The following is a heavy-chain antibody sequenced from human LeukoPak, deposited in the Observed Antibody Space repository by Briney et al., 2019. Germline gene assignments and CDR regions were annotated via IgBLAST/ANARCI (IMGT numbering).Heavy chain of an antibody. Sequence: PGGSLRLSCAASGFTFSNAWMSWVRQAPGKGLEWVGCIKSKTDGGTTDYAAPVKGRFTISRDDSKNTLYLQMNSLKTEDTAVYYCTTAAHYYGSGSYYIGRFFDYWGQGTLVTVSS. J-gene: IGHJ4*02. CDR1: GFTFSNAW. CDR3: TTAAHYYGSGSYYIGRFFDY. V-gene: IGHV3-15*01. D-gene: IGHD3-10*01. CDR2: IKSKTDGGTT.